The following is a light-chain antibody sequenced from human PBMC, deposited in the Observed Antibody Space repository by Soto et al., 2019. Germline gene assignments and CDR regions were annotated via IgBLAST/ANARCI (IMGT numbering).Light chain of an antibody. V-gene: IGLV2-14*01. CDR1: SSDVGGYNY. J-gene: IGLJ7*01. CDR3: SSYTSSTPRVV. Sequence: QSALTQPASVSGSPGQSITISCTGTSSDVGGYNYVSWYQQHPGKAPKLMIYDVSNRPSGVSDRFSGSKSGNTASLTISGLQAQDEADYYCSSYTSSTPRVVFGEGTQLTVL. CDR2: DVS.